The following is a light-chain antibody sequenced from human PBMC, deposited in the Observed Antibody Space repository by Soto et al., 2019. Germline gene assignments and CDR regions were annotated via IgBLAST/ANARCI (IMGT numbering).Light chain of an antibody. Sequence: DIQMTQSPSSLSASVGDRVTITCRASQTISTFLNWYQQRPGEAPKLLIYVASNLHTGVPSRFSGSGSGTDFTLTINSQQPEDFATYYCQQTSSVPRTFGQGTKLEIK. CDR2: VAS. CDR3: QQTSSVPRT. CDR1: QTISTF. V-gene: IGKV1-39*01. J-gene: IGKJ2*01.